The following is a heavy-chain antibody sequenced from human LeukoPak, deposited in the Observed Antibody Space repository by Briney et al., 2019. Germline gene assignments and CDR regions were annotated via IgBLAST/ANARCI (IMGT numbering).Heavy chain of an antibody. CDR1: GGSVSSGSYY. CDR2: IYYSGST. J-gene: IGHJ4*02. V-gene: IGHV4-61*01. D-gene: IGHD1-26*01. CDR3: ARSRYSGSHFLIDY. Sequence: PSETLSLTCTVSGGSVSSGSYYWSWIRQPPGKGLEWIGYIYYSGSTNYNPSLKSRVTISVDTSKNQFSLKPSSVTAVDTAVYYCARSRYSGSHFLIDYWGQGTLVTVSS.